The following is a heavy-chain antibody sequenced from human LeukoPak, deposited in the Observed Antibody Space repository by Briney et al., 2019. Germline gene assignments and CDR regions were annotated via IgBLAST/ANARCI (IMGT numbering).Heavy chain of an antibody. J-gene: IGHJ4*02. CDR3: ASKDGGGDGYNYVDY. V-gene: IGHV4-59*08. CDR1: GGSISSYY. D-gene: IGHD5-24*01. CDR2: IYYSGST. Sequence: KPSETLSLTCTVSGGSISSYYWSWIRQPPGKGLEWIGYIYYSGSTNYNPSLKSRVTISVDTSKNQFSLKLSSVTAADTAVYYCASKDGGGDGYNYVDYWGQGTLVTVSS.